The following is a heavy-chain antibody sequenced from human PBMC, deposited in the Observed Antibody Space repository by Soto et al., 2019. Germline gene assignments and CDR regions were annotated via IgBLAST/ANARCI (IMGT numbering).Heavy chain of an antibody. Sequence: GASVKVSCKASGYTFTSYYMHWVRQAPGQGLEWMGIINPSGGSTSYAQKFQGRVTMTRDTSTSTVYMELSSLRSEDTAVYYCARDSAEEPLVYDFWSGYYGPPDYWGQGTLVTVSS. CDR2: INPSGGST. V-gene: IGHV1-46*01. CDR3: ARDSAEEPLVYDFWSGYYGPPDY. D-gene: IGHD3-3*01. J-gene: IGHJ4*02. CDR1: GYTFTSYY.